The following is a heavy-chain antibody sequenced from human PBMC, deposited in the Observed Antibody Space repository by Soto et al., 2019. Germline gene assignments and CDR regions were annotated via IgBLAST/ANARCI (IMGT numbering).Heavy chain of an antibody. Sequence: EVQLVQSGAEVKKPGESLRISCKGSGYSFTSYWISWVRQMPGKGLEWMGRIDPSDSYTNYSPSFQGHVTISADKSISTAYLQWSSLKASDTAMYYCASHRWQLEWFDPWGQGTLVTVSS. J-gene: IGHJ5*02. CDR3: ASHRWQLEWFDP. CDR1: GYSFTSYW. V-gene: IGHV5-10-1*03. D-gene: IGHD6-6*01. CDR2: IDPSDSYT.